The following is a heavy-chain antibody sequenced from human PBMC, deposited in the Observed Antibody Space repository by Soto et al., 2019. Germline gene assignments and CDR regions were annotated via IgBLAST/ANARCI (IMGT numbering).Heavy chain of an antibody. CDR3: ARVPSLTTVVTPYYYYGMDV. CDR2: IYYSGST. D-gene: IGHD4-17*01. Sequence: SETLSLTCTVSGGSISSYYWSWILQPPGKXLEWIGYIYYSGSTNYNPSLKSRVTISVDTSKNQFSLKLSSVTAADTAVYYCARVPSLTTVVTPYYYYGMDVWGQGTTVTVSS. J-gene: IGHJ6*02. CDR1: GGSISSYY. V-gene: IGHV4-59*01.